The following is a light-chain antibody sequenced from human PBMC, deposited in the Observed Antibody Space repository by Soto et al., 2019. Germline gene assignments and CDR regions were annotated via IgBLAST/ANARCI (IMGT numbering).Light chain of an antibody. CDR2: EAS. Sequence: DIQMTQSPSALSASVGDTVIITCRASQSIGSLLAWYQQKPGKAPKLLIYEASSLQSGVPSRFSGSGSGTEFTLTISSLQPDDFGTYYCQQFSTFLLTFGRGTKVEIK. J-gene: IGKJ4*01. V-gene: IGKV1-5*03. CDR3: QQFSTFLLT. CDR1: QSIGSL.